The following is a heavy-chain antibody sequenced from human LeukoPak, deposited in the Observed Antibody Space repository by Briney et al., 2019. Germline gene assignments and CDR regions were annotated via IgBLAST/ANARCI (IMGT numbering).Heavy chain of an antibody. D-gene: IGHD6-13*01. V-gene: IGHV3-30-3*01. J-gene: IGHJ6*03. Sequence: GGSLRLSCAASGFTFSRYAMHWVRQAPGKGLEWVAVISYDGTAKFYADSVKGRFTISRDSSKNTLYLQLNGLRTEDTAVYYCARDRDSSSSYYYYMDVWGKGTTVTVSS. CDR2: ISYDGTAK. CDR3: ARDRDSSSSYYYYMDV. CDR1: GFTFSRYA.